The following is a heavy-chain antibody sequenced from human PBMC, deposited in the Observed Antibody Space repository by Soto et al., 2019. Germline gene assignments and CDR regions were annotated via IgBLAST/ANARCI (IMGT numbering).Heavy chain of an antibody. CDR1: GFTFSSYW. CDR2: INSDGSST. V-gene: IGHV3-74*01. CDR3: ARAGMSSSRPDHWFDP. J-gene: IGHJ5*02. D-gene: IGHD6-13*01. Sequence: PGGSLRLSCAASGFTFSSYWMHWVRQAPGKGLVWVSRINSDGSSTSYADSVKGRFTISRDYAKNTLYLQMNSMRAEDTAVYYCARAGMSSSRPDHWFDPWGQGTLVTVSS.